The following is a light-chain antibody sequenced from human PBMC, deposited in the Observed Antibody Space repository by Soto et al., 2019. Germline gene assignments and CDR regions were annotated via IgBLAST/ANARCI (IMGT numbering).Light chain of an antibody. CDR2: DVS. J-gene: IGKJ5*01. CDR3: QQFNTYPIT. V-gene: IGKV1-13*02. Sequence: IQLTQSPSSLSASVGDRVTITCRASQDIRGALAWYQQKPGKAPKLLIYDVSSLQSGVPSRFSGSGSGTEFTLTISSLQPEDFATYYCQQFNTYPITFGQGTRLEIK. CDR1: QDIRGA.